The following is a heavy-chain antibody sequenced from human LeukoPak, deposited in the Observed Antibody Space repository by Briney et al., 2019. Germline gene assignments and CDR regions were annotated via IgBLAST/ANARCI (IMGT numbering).Heavy chain of an antibody. Sequence: SVKVSCKASGGTFSSYAISWVRPAPGLGLEWMGGIIPIFGTANYAQKFQGRVTITADESTSTAYMELSSLRSEDTAVYYCARVLAAPHYYYYGMDVWGQGTTVTVSS. D-gene: IGHD6-6*01. J-gene: IGHJ6*02. CDR1: GGTFSSYA. V-gene: IGHV1-69*01. CDR3: ARVLAAPHYYYYGMDV. CDR2: IIPIFGTA.